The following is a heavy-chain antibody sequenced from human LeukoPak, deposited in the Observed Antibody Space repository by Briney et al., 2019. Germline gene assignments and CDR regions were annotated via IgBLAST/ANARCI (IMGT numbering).Heavy chain of an antibody. CDR3: ARGLPSSTRTYNWFDP. CDR2: VYNSGTT. V-gene: IGHV4-4*07. Sequence: SETLSLTCTVSGASISSYFWNWIRQPAGKGLEWIGRVYNSGTTNYNPSLKSRVTMSVDTSKNQFSLKLSSVTAADTAVYFCARGLPSSTRTYNWFDPWGPGTLVTVSS. J-gene: IGHJ5*02. CDR1: GASISSYF. D-gene: IGHD2-2*01.